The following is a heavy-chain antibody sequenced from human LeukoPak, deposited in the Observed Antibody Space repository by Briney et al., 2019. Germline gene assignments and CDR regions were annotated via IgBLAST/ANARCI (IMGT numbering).Heavy chain of an antibody. D-gene: IGHD6-6*01. V-gene: IGHV3-30*03. CDR3: SNGIYSSSY. CDR2: ISYDGSNK. Sequence: GGSLRLSCAASGFTFSSYGMHWVRQAPGKGLEWVAVISYDGSNKYYADSLKGRFTISRDNAKNSLYLQMDNLRAEDTAVYYCSNGIYSSSYWGRGTLVTVSS. J-gene: IGHJ4*02. CDR1: GFTFSSYG.